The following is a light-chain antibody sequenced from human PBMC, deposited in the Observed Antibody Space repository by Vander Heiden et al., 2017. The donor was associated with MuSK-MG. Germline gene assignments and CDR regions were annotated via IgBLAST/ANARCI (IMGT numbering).Light chain of an antibody. J-gene: IGLJ3*02. CDR2: DVN. Sequence: SALTQPAPVSGCPRQPITISCTGTSSDFGDYNHLSWFQQNPGKAPKLIIYDVNNRPSGVSSRFSGSKSGSTASLTISGLQAEDEAYYYCSSYTTTNAVVFGGGTRLTVL. V-gene: IGLV2-14*03. CDR1: SSDFGDYNH. CDR3: SSYTTTNAVV.